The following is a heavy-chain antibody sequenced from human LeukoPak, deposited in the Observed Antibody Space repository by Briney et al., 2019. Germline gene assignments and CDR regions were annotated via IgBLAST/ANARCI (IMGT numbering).Heavy chain of an antibody. CDR2: IYSGGST. V-gene: IGHV3-53*01. J-gene: IGHJ4*02. CDR1: GFTVSSNY. CDR3: ALLRRDSSGYIIDY. D-gene: IGHD3-22*01. Sequence: GGSLRLSCAASGFTVSSNYMSWVRQAPGKGLEWVSVIYSGGSTYYADSVKGRFTISRDNSENTLYLQMNSLRAEDTAVYYCALLRRDSSGYIIDYWGQGTLVTVSS.